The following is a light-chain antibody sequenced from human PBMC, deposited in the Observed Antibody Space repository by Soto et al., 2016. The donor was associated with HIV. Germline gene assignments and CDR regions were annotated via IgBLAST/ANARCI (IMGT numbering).Light chain of an antibody. CDR1: SLRNYY. Sequence: SSELTQDPAVSVALGQTVRITCQGDSLRNYYASWYQQKPGQAPVLVVYGKDNRPSGTPRPYFLAPVQGNTASLTITGAQAEDESDYYCNSRDSSGNQWVFGGGTKLTVL. J-gene: IGLJ3*02. CDR2: GKD. CDR3: NSRDSSGNQWV. V-gene: IGLV3-19*01.